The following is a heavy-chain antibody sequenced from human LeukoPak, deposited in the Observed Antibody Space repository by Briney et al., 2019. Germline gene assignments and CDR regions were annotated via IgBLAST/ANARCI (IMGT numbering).Heavy chain of an antibody. CDR2: INAGNGNT. D-gene: IGHD5-12*01. CDR3: AREDIVATIFDY. V-gene: IGHV1-3*03. J-gene: IGHJ4*02. CDR1: GYTFTSYD. Sequence: GASVKVSCKASGYTFTSYDINWVRQATGQRLEWMGWINAGNGNTKYSQEFQGRVTITRDTSASTAYMELSSLRSEDMAVYYCAREDIVATIFDYWGQGTLVTVSS.